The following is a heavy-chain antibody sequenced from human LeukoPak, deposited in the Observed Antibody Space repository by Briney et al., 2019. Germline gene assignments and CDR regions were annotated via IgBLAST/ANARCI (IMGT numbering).Heavy chain of an antibody. CDR2: IVKDGSEE. V-gene: IGHV3-7*01. CDR1: GFTFRNYW. J-gene: IGHJ5*01. Sequence: PGGSLRLSCAASGFTFRNYWMTWVRQAPGKGLEGVANIVKDGSEEHYVDSVKGRFTISRDNAKNSVYLQMNSMRAEDTAVYYCARHFWFRFDSWGQGTLVTVSS. D-gene: IGHD3-3*02. CDR3: ARHFWFRFDS.